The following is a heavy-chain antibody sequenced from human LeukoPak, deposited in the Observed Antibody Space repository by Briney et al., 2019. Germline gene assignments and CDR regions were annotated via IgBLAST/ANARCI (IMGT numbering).Heavy chain of an antibody. CDR1: GYTFTSYG. CDR3: ARDGTRVVPAAIDFGVIAINWFDP. Sequence: ASVKVSCKASGYTFTSYGISWVRQAPGQGLEWMGWISAYNGNTNYAQKLQGRVTMTTDTSKSTAYMELRSLGSDDTAVYYCARDGTRVVPAAIDFGVIAINWFDPWGQGTLVTVSS. V-gene: IGHV1-18*01. CDR2: ISAYNGNT. J-gene: IGHJ5*02. D-gene: IGHD2-2*02.